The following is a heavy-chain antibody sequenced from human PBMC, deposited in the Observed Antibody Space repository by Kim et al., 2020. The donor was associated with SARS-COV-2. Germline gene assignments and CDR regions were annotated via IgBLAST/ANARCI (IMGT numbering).Heavy chain of an antibody. CDR3: ARGLSNNYYGSGSYYIPGISWFDP. V-gene: IGHV4-34*01. CDR1: GGSFSGHY. Sequence: SETLSLTCAVYGGSFSGHYWSWIRQAPGKGLEWIGEINHSGSTKYNPSLKSQVTISGDTSKNQFSLKLSSVTAADTALYYCARGLSNNYYGSGSYYIPGISWFDPWGQGTLVTVSS. CDR2: INHSGST. J-gene: IGHJ5*02. D-gene: IGHD3-10*01.